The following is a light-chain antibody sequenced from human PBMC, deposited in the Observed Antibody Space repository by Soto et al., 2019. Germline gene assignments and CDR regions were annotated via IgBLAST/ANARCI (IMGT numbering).Light chain of an antibody. V-gene: IGLV2-14*01. J-gene: IGLJ2*01. Sequence: QSALTQPASVSGSPGQSITISCTGTSSDVGGYNYVSWYQQNPGTAPKLMIYDVSSRPSGVSNRFSGSKSGNTASLTISGLQAEDAADYYCSSDRSGSTLLVFGGGTKVTVL. CDR2: DVS. CDR1: SSDVGGYNY. CDR3: SSDRSGSTLLV.